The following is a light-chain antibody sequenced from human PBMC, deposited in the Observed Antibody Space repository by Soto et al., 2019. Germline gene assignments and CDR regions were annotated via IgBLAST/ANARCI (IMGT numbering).Light chain of an antibody. V-gene: IGKV1-27*01. J-gene: IGKJ4*01. Sequence: DIQMTQAPSSLSASVGDRVTITCRARQDISTYLAWYQQKPGKVPKLLISAAYTLQSGVPPRFSGSGSGTDFTLTISSLQPEDVATYYGQKYDNAPLTFGGRTKVEIK. CDR1: QDISTY. CDR2: AAY. CDR3: QKYDNAPLT.